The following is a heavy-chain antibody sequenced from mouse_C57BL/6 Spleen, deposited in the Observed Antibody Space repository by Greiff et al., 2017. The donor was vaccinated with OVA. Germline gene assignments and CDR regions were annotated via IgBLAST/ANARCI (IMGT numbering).Heavy chain of an antibody. Sequence: VKLQESGAELARPGASVKMSCKASGYTFTSYTMHWVKQRPGQGLEWIGYINPSSGYTKYNQKFKDKATLTADKSSSTAYMQLSSLTSEDSAVYYCARVEIYALFAYWGQGTLVTVSA. CDR3: ARVEIYALFAY. V-gene: IGHV1-4*01. D-gene: IGHD2-3*01. J-gene: IGHJ3*01. CDR2: INPSSGYT. CDR1: GYTFTSYT.